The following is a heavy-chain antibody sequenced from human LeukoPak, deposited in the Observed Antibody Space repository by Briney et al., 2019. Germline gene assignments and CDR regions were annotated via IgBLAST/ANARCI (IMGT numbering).Heavy chain of an antibody. J-gene: IGHJ4*02. D-gene: IGHD3-22*01. CDR2: ISSSSSYI. CDR3: AKDHESDGYPCLDH. Sequence: GSLRLSCAASGFTFSSYSMNWVRQAPGKGLEWVSSISSSSSYIYYADSVKGRFTISRDNSRNTLSLQMDSLRAEDTAVYYCAKDHESDGYPCLDHWGLGTLVTVSS. CDR1: GFTFSSYS. V-gene: IGHV3-21*04.